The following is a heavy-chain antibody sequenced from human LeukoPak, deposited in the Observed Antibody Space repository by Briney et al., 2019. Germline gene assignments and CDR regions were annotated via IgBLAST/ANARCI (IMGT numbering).Heavy chain of an antibody. CDR1: GGSISDYY. V-gene: IGHV4-59*01. CDR2: IYYSGTT. CDR3: ARDSCVGGATCGPPEY. D-gene: IGHD2-21*01. J-gene: IGHJ4*02. Sequence: SETLSLTCTVSGGSISDYYWYWIRQTPGKRLEWIGYIYYSGTTNYNPSLKSRVAISLATSGKEFSLKLTSVTSADTAIYYCARDSCVGGATCGPPEYWGQGTLVTVSS.